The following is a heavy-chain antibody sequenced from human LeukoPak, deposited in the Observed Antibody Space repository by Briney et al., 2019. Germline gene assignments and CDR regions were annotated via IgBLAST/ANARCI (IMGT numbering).Heavy chain of an antibody. CDR3: ARNIAVAGTWYFDY. CDR2: ISSSSSYI. D-gene: IGHD6-19*01. J-gene: IGHJ4*02. CDR1: GFTFSSYS. V-gene: IGHV3-21*01. Sequence: GGSLRLSCAASGFTFSSYSMNWVRQAPGKGLEWVSSISSSSSYIYYADSVKGRFTISRDNAKNSLYLQMNSLRAEDTAVYYCARNIAVAGTWYFDYWGQGTLVTVSS.